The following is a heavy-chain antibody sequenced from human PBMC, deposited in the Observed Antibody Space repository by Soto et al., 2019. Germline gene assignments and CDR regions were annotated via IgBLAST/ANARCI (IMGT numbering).Heavy chain of an antibody. CDR2: ISGSGGST. CDR3: AKGVGATSDSLDC. J-gene: IGHJ4*02. D-gene: IGHD1-26*01. V-gene: IGHV3-23*01. Sequence: EVQLLESGGGLVQPGGSLRLSCAASGFTFSSYAMSWVRQAPGKGLEWVSAISGSGGSTYYADSVKGRFTNSRDNSKNTLYLQMNSLRAEDTAVYYCAKGVGATSDSLDCWGQGTLVTVCS. CDR1: GFTFSSYA.